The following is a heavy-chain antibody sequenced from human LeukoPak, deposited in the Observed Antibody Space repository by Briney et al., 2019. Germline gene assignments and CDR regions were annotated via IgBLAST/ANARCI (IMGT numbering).Heavy chain of an antibody. CDR2: INAGNGNT. J-gene: IGHJ4*02. CDR1: GYTFTSYA. D-gene: IGHD1-26*01. V-gene: IGHV1-3*01. Sequence: ASVKVSCKASGYTFTSYAMHWVRQAPGQRLEWMGWINAGNGNTKYSQKFQGRVTITRDTSASTAYMELSSLRSEDTAVYYCARGELLPPYFDYWGQGTLVTVSP. CDR3: ARGELLPPYFDY.